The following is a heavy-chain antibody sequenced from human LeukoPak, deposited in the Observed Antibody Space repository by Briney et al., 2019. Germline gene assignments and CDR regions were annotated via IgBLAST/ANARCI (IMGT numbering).Heavy chain of an antibody. CDR1: GYAFTSYY. D-gene: IGHD1-26*01. V-gene: IGHV1-46*01. J-gene: IGHJ4*02. CDR3: ARVTWELLSGDY. Sequence: GASVKVSCKASGYAFTSYYMHWVRQAPGQGLEWMGIINPSGGSTSYAQKFQGRVTMTRDTSTSTVYMELSSLRSEDTAVYYCARVTWELLSGDYWGQGTLVTVSS. CDR2: INPSGGST.